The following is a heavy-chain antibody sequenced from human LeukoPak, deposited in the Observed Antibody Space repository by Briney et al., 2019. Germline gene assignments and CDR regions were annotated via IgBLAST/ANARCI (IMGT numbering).Heavy chain of an antibody. J-gene: IGHJ4*02. CDR1: GYTFTSYA. D-gene: IGHD4-17*01. Sequence: ASVKVSCEASGYTFTSYAMNWVRQAPGQGLEWVGWINTNTGNPTYAHAFTGRFAFSLDTSVSTPYLQISSLKAEDTAVYYCARDLGSGDYVSFDYWGQATLVTVSS. CDR2: INTNTGNP. V-gene: IGHV7-4-1*02. CDR3: ARDLGSGDYVSFDY.